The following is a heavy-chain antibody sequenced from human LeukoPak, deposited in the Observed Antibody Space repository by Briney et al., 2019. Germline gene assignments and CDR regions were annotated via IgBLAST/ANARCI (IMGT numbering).Heavy chain of an antibody. D-gene: IGHD5-18*01. Sequence: SETLSLTCAVYGGSFSGYYWGWIRQPPGKGLEWIGTIYHSGSTYYNPSLKSRVTISVDTSKNQFSLKLSSVTAADTTVYYCARVVEYSYGYLFDYWGQGTLVTVSS. CDR2: IYHSGST. CDR1: GGSFSGYY. CDR3: ARVVEYSYGYLFDY. V-gene: IGHV4-38-2*01. J-gene: IGHJ4*02.